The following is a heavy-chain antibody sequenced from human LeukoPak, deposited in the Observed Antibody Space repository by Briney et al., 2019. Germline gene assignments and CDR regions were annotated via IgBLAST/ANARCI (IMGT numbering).Heavy chain of an antibody. J-gene: IGHJ4*02. CDR3: ARPQGFYGSGSFDY. D-gene: IGHD3-10*01. CDR2: IYPDDSDT. Sequence: PGESLKISCKASGNSFTNYWIGWVRQMPGKGLEWMGIIYPDDSDTRYSPSFQGPVTISADRSIATAYLQWSSLKASDTAMYYCARPQGFYGSGSFDYWGQGTLVTVSS. V-gene: IGHV5-51*01. CDR1: GNSFTNYW.